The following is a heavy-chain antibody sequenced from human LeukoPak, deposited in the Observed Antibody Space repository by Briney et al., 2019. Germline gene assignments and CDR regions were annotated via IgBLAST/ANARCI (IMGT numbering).Heavy chain of an antibody. CDR2: IYSGGST. CDR1: GFTVSSNY. D-gene: IGHD3-10*01. Sequence: GGSLRLSCAASGFTVSSNYMSWVRQAPGKGLEWVSVIYSGGSTYYADSVKGRFTISRDNSKNTLYLQMNSLRAEDTAVYYCARDRSHYGSGSYFWFDPWGQGTLVIVSS. J-gene: IGHJ5*02. V-gene: IGHV3-53*01. CDR3: ARDRSHYGSGSYFWFDP.